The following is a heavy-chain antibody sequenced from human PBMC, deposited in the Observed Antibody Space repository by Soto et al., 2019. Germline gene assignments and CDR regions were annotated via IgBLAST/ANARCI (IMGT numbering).Heavy chain of an antibody. CDR3: ARVGRFPGMGFDP. J-gene: IGHJ5*02. V-gene: IGHV4-4*02. CDR1: GGSISSSNW. Sequence: ASETLSLTCAVSGGSISSSNWWSWVRQPPGKGLEWIGEIYHSGSTNYNPSLKSRVTISVDKSKNQFSLKLSSVTAADTAVYYCARVGRFPGMGFDPWGQGTLVTVSS. D-gene: IGHD3-3*01. CDR2: IYHSGST.